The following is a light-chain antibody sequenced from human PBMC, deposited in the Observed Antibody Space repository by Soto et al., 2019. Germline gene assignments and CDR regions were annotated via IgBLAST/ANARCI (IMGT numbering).Light chain of an antibody. J-gene: IGKJ5*01. CDR2: AAS. V-gene: IGKV3D-20*02. CDR1: QSVSSSY. CDR3: QQRSNWPPIT. Sequence: EIVLTQSPATLSLSPGERATLSCRASQSVSSSYLVWHQQKPGQAPRLLIYAASRRATGIPDRFSGSGSGTDFILTISRLEPEDFAVYYCQQRSNWPPITFGQGTRLEIK.